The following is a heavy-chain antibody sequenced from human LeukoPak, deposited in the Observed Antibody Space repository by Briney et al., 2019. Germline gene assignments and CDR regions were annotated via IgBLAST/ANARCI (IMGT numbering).Heavy chain of an antibody. D-gene: IGHD3-22*01. Sequence: PGGSLRLSCAASGFTFSRYWMSWVRQAPGKGLEWVANIKQDGSEKNYVDSVKGRFTISRDNAKNSEYLQMNSLRAEDTALYYCAKGDYYDSSGYYGFNYWGQGTLVTVSS. CDR1: GFTFSRYW. CDR3: AKGDYYDSSGYYGFNY. J-gene: IGHJ4*02. CDR2: IKQDGSEK. V-gene: IGHV3-7*03.